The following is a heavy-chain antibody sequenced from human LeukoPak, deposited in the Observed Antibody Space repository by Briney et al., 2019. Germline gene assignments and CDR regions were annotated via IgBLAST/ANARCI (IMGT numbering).Heavy chain of an antibody. CDR1: GVSITSGNW. D-gene: IGHD5-12*01. Sequence: PSGTLSLTCGVSGVSITSGNWWSWVRQPPGEGLEWIGEIYHSGSINYNPSLKGRVTISVDKSKNQFSLMLNSVTAADTAVYYCWHSGYESGLDYWGQGTLVTVSS. V-gene: IGHV4-4*02. J-gene: IGHJ4*02. CDR2: IYHSGSI. CDR3: WHSGYESGLDY.